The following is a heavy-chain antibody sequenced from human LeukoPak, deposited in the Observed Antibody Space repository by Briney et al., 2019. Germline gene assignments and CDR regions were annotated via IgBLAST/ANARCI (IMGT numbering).Heavy chain of an antibody. CDR2: IYYSGST. J-gene: IGHJ3*02. Sequence: SETLSLTCTVSGGSISSYYWSWIRQPPGKGLEWIGYIYYSGSTNYNPSLKSRVTISVDTSKNQFSLKLSSVTAADTAVYYCAKPVVDSSLFDAFDIWGQGTMVTVSS. V-gene: IGHV4-59*01. CDR1: GGSISSYY. CDR3: AKPVVDSSLFDAFDI. D-gene: IGHD6-6*01.